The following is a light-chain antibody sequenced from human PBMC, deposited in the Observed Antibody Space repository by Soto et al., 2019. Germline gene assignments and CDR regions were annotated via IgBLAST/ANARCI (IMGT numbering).Light chain of an antibody. Sequence: EIVMTQSPVTLSVSPGERAILSCRASQSVSRNLAWYQQKPGQAPRLLIYGASTRATAIPARFSGSGSGTEFTLTINSLQSEDFAIYYCQQYDNWPLTFGQGTRLEIK. V-gene: IGKV3-15*01. CDR3: QQYDNWPLT. CDR1: QSVSRN. CDR2: GAS. J-gene: IGKJ5*01.